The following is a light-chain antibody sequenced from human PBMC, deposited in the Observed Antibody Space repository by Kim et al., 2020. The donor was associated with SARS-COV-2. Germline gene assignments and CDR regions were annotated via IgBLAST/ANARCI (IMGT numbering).Light chain of an antibody. CDR1: QSVLSTSNNKNY. CDR2: WAS. V-gene: IGKV4-1*01. Sequence: ATINCKSSQSVLSTSNNKNYLAWYQHKPGQPPKLLIYWASTRESGVPDRFSGSGSGTDSTLTITSLQAEDVAVYYCQQYYTTPFTFGPGTKVDIK. CDR3: QQYYTTPFT. J-gene: IGKJ3*01.